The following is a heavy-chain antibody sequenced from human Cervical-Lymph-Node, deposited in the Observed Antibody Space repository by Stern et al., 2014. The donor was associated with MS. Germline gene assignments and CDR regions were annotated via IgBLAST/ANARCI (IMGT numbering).Heavy chain of an antibody. Sequence: QVQLGQSGAEVKKPGSSVKVSCKTSGDTFSTYAISWVRQAPGQGLEWMGGIIPIFGIANYAQKFQGRVTITADRSTRTAYMELSSLRSEDTAVYYCARTYYYGSGTYNYYYYHMDVWGQGTTVTVSS. CDR3: ARTYYYGSGTYNYYYYHMDV. J-gene: IGHJ6*02. D-gene: IGHD3-10*01. V-gene: IGHV1-69*17. CDR1: GDTFSTYA. CDR2: IIPIFGIA.